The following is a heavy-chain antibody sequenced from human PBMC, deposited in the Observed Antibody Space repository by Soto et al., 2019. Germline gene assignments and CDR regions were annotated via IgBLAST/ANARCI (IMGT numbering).Heavy chain of an antibody. CDR1: GFTFSSYA. V-gene: IGHV3-30-3*01. J-gene: IGHJ4*02. CDR2: ISYDGSNK. D-gene: IGHD2-15*01. Sequence: QVQLVESGGGVVQPGRSLRLSCAASGFTFSSYAMHWVRQAPGKGLEWVAVISYDGSNKYYADSVKGRFTISRDNSKNTLYLQMNSLRAEDTAVYYCARDDVAVVVAATPGFFDYWGQGTLVTVSS. CDR3: ARDDVAVVVAATPGFFDY.